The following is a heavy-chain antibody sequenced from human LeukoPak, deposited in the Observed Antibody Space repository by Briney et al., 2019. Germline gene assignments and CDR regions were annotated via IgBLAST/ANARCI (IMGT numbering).Heavy chain of an antibody. J-gene: IGHJ4*02. Sequence: GESLKISCKGSGYSFTSYWIGWVRQMPGKGLEWMGIIYPGDSDTRYSPSFQGQVTISADKSSNTASLQWSSLKASDTAMYYCARQRDGYSFDYWGQGTLVTVSS. D-gene: IGHD5-24*01. CDR2: IYPGDSDT. CDR1: GYSFTSYW. CDR3: ARQRDGYSFDY. V-gene: IGHV5-51*01.